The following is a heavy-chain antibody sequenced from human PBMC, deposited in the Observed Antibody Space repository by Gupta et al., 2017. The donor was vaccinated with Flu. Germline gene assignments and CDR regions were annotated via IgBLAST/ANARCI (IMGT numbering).Heavy chain of an antibody. D-gene: IGHD1-26*01. V-gene: IGHV4-59*02. Sequence: QVQLQESGPDLVKPSETLSLTCTVADDLDRFFYWSWLRQPPGQGLEWIGYTFDGGRSHYNASRRGRVAISEDTSKNQFFLSLTSVTPADTAVYYCARLRRHSGSYYWFDSWGQGTLVTVSS. CDR1: DDLDRFFY. CDR3: ARLRRHSGSYYWFDS. CDR2: TFDGGRS. J-gene: IGHJ5*01.